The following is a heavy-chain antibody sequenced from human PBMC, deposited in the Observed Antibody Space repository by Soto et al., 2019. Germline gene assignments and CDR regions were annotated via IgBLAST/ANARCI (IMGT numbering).Heavy chain of an antibody. J-gene: IGHJ5*02. Sequence: QVQLVESGGGVVQPGRSLRLSCAASGFTFSSYGMHWVRQAPGKGLEWVAVIWYDGSNKYYADSVKGRFTSSRDNSKTTLYLQMNSLRAEDTAVYYCARGFDPWGQGTLVTVSS. V-gene: IGHV3-33*01. CDR3: ARGFDP. CDR1: GFTFSSYG. CDR2: IWYDGSNK.